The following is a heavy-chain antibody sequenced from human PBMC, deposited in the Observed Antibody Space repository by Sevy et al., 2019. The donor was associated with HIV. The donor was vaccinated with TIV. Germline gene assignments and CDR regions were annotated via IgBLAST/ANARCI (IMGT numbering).Heavy chain of an antibody. D-gene: IGHD6-13*01. CDR2: ISAYNGNT. J-gene: IGHJ5*02. CDR3: ARNLRVSSSWAGGWFDP. V-gene: IGHV1-18*01. Sequence: ASVKVSCKASGYTFTSYDISWVRQAPGEGLEWMGRISAYNGNTNYAQKLQGRVTMTTDTSRSTAYMELRSLRSDDTAVYYCARNLRVSSSWAGGWFDPWGQGTLVTVSS. CDR1: GYTFTSYD.